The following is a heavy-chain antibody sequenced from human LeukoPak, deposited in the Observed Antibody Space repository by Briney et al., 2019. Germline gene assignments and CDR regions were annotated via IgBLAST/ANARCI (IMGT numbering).Heavy chain of an antibody. Sequence: PSETLSLTCAVYGGSFSGYYWSWIRQPPGKGLEWIGEINHSGSTNYNPSLKSRVTISVDTSKNQFSLKLSSVTAADTAVYYCARAPERIQLWSYRNASDIWGQGTMVTVSS. J-gene: IGHJ3*02. CDR1: GGSFSGYY. D-gene: IGHD5-18*01. CDR2: INHSGST. V-gene: IGHV4-34*01. CDR3: ARAPERIQLWSYRNASDI.